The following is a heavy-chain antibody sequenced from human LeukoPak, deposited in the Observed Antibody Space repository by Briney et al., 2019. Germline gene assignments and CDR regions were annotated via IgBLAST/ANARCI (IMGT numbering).Heavy chain of an antibody. D-gene: IGHD6-25*01. CDR1: GFTFSSYA. CDR3: ARARLPKYYFDY. V-gene: IGHV3-23*01. Sequence: GGSLRLSCAAPGFTFSSYAMNWLRQAPEKGLEWVSGISGSGDNTYYADSVKGRFSISRDNSKNTVYLQMNSLRAEDTAVYYCARARLPKYYFDYWGQGTLVTVSS. J-gene: IGHJ4*02. CDR2: ISGSGDNT.